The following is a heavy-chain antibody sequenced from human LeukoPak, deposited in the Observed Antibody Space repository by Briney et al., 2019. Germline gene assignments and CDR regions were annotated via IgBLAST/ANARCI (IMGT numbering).Heavy chain of an antibody. CDR2: INPNSGGT. Sequence: VASVKVSCKASGYTFTGYYMHWVRQAPGQGLEWMGWINPNSGGTNYAQKFQGRVTMTRDTSISTAYMELSRLRSDDTAVYYCASLTMVRGVITDYGMDVWGQGTTVTVSS. CDR1: GYTFTGYY. J-gene: IGHJ6*02. CDR3: ASLTMVRGVITDYGMDV. D-gene: IGHD3-10*01. V-gene: IGHV1-2*02.